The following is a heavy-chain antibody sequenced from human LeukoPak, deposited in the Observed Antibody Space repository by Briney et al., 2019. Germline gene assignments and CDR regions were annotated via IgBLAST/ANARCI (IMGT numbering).Heavy chain of an antibody. D-gene: IGHD3/OR15-3a*01. J-gene: IGHJ4*02. CDR1: GYTFSDFW. CDR2: IKEDGTEK. V-gene: IGHV3-7*01. Sequence: PGGSLRLSCAGSGYTFSDFWMTWVRQTPGKGLEWVANIKEDGTEKNIVDSVKGRFTISRDNTKNLLFLEMNNLRGDDTAIYYCVRESRAGGAMDLYHNIDYWGQGTLLAVSS. CDR3: VRESRAGGAMDLYHNIDY.